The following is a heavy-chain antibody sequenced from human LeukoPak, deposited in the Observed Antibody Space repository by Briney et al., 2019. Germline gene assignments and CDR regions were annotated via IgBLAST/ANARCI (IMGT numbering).Heavy chain of an antibody. CDR3: AREVATGTGAYNY. D-gene: IGHD6-13*01. Sequence: GGSLRLSCAASGFTFSNYWMAWVRQAPGKGLEWVANVEKDGSGKNYVDSVKGRFIISRVNAKNSLYLQMNSLRVEDTAVYFCAREVATGTGAYNYWGQGTLVTVSS. V-gene: IGHV3-7*01. CDR2: VEKDGSGK. J-gene: IGHJ4*02. CDR1: GFTFSNYW.